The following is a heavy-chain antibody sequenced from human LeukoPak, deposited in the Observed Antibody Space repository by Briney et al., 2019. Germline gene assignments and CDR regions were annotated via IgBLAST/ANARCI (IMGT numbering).Heavy chain of an antibody. V-gene: IGHV2-70*11. Sequence: ESGPTLVNPTQTLTLTCTFSGFSLSTSGMCVTWIRQPPGKALEWLARIDWDDDKYYTTSLETRLTISKDTSKNQVVLTMTNMDPVDTATYYCARISPGGIAAAEGYYFDYWGQGTLVTVSS. D-gene: IGHD6-13*01. CDR3: ARISPGGIAAAEGYYFDY. CDR2: IDWDDDK. CDR1: GFSLSTSGMC. J-gene: IGHJ4*02.